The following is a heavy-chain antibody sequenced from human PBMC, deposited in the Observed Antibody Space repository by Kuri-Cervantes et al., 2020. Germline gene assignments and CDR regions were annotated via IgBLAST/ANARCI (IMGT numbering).Heavy chain of an antibody. CDR1: GYTFTSYA. Sequence: ASVKVSCKASGYTFTSYAMHWVRQAPGQRLEWMGWINAGNGNTKYSQKFQGRVTITRDTSASTAYMELSSLRSEDTAVYYCAREALRSTHYYDSSGYYDRDFDIWGQGTMVTVSS. V-gene: IGHV1-3*01. CDR3: AREALRSTHYYDSSGYYDRDFDI. J-gene: IGHJ3*02. CDR2: INAGNGNT. D-gene: IGHD3-22*01.